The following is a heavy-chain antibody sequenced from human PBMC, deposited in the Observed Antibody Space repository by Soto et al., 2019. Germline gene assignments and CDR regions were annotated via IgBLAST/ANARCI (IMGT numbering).Heavy chain of an antibody. CDR1: GFTFSRHG. J-gene: IGHJ4*02. CDR2: ILNDASGH. CDR3: ARDDDYPDDGFDY. Sequence: GGSLRLSCAAPGFTFSRHGMHWVRQTPGKGLEWLAVILNDASGHWYADSVKGRFTISRDNFENTLYLQMNGLRLEDTAMYYCARDDDYPDDGFDYWGQGTLVTVSS. D-gene: IGHD3-16*01. V-gene: IGHV3-33*01.